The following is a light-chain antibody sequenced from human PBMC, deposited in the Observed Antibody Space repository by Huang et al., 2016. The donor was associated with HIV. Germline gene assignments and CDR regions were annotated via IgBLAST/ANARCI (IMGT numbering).Light chain of an antibody. CDR1: QSVSFH. CDR3: QQYNNWPWT. J-gene: IGKJ1*01. V-gene: IGKV3-15*01. CDR2: GAS. Sequence: EIVMTQSPATLSVSPGERATLSCRATQSVSFHLAWYQKRGGQAPRLLIYGASTRATGIPARFSGSVSGTEFTLTISSLQSEDFAVYYCQQYNNWPWTFGQGTKVEIE.